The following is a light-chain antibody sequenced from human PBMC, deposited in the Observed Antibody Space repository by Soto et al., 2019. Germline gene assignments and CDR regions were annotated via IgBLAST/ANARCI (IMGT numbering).Light chain of an antibody. J-gene: IGLJ2*01. CDR3: SAYTSRSTLV. Sequence: QSVLTQPAPLSGSPGQSITISCSGTSRDIGAYNLVSWYQQLPGKAPKLLIYEVRSRPSGISYRFSGSKSGTTASLTISSLLPEDEADYYCSAYTSRSTLVFGGGTKVTVL. CDR1: SRDIGAYNL. V-gene: IGLV2-14*01. CDR2: EVR.